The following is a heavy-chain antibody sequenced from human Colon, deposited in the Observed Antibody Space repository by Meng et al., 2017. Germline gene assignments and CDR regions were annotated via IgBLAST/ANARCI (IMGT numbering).Heavy chain of an antibody. D-gene: IGHD3-10*01. Sequence: VHLQQSGPGLVNPSPTLSLTCASSGDSVSSNRALWHWVRQSPSRGLEWLGQTYYRSEWQNHYGVSVKSRITITADTSRNQFSLNLNSVTPEDTAVYYCTTWYGEYWGQGTLVTVSS. J-gene: IGHJ4*02. CDR1: GDSVSSNRAL. V-gene: IGHV6-1*01. CDR3: TTWYGEY. CDR2: TYYRSEWQN.